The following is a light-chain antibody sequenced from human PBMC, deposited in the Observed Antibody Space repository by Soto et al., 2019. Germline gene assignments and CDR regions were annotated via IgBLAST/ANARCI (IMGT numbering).Light chain of an antibody. CDR2: DAS. CDR1: QSVSSY. CDR3: QQRSDWLLT. J-gene: IGKJ4*01. Sequence: EIVLTQSPGTLSLSPGERATLSCRASQSVSSYLAWYQQKPGQAPRLLIYDASNRATGIPARFSGSGSGTDFTLTISSLESEDFAVYYCQQRSDWLLTFGGGTKVDI. V-gene: IGKV3-11*01.